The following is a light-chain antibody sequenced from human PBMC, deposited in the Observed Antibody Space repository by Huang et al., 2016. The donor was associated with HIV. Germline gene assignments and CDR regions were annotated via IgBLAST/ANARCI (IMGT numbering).Light chain of an antibody. Sequence: AIRMTQSPSSLSASTGDRVTITCRASQDIGSSLAWYQQRPGKAPVLLIYDASTLQRGVPSRFTGSGSRTVFPLTNACLQVEDVATYFCQHSDGLSPLTFGGGTKVDIK. V-gene: IGKV1-8*01. CDR1: QDIGSS. J-gene: IGKJ4*01. CDR2: DAS. CDR3: QHSDGLSPLT.